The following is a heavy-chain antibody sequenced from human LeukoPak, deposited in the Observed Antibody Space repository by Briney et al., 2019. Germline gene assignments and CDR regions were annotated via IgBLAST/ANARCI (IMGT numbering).Heavy chain of an antibody. CDR2: IRYDGSNK. V-gene: IGHV3-30*02. CDR3: AKAPNYDILTGITY. J-gene: IGHJ4*02. D-gene: IGHD3-9*01. CDR1: GLTFSSYG. Sequence: GGFLRLSCAASGLTFSSYGMHWVRQAPGKGLEWVAFIRYDGSNKYYADSVKGRFTISRDNSKNTLYLQMNSLRAEDTAVYYCAKAPNYDILTGITYWGQGTLVTVSS.